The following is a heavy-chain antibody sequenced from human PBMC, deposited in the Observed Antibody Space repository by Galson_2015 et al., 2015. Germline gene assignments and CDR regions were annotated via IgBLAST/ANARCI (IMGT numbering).Heavy chain of an antibody. CDR3: VRGRQHLDY. V-gene: IGHV1-2*06. Sequence: SCKASGYAFSGYFIHWVRQAPGQGLEWMGRINPNSGNTNSTQKFQGRVALTRDTSITTVYMELSGLRSDDTAVYYCVRGRQHLDYWAREPWSPSPQ. J-gene: IGHJ4*02. CDR2: INPNSGNT. D-gene: IGHD6-13*01. CDR1: GYAFSGYF.